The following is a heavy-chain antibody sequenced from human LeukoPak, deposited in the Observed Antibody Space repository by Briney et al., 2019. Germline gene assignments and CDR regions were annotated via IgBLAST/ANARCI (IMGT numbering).Heavy chain of an antibody. D-gene: IGHD2-2*03. CDR1: GFTFSDYY. Sequence: GGSLRLSCAASGFTFSDYYMSWIRQAPGKGLEWVSYISSSGSTIYYADSVKGRFTISRDNAKNSLYLQMNSLRAEDTAVYYCARVADGYCSSTSCYYFDYWGQGTLVTVSS. J-gene: IGHJ4*02. CDR2: ISSSGSTI. V-gene: IGHV3-11*01. CDR3: ARVADGYCSSTSCYYFDY.